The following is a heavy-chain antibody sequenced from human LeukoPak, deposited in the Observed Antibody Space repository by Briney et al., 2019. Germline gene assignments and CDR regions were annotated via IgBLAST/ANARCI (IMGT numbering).Heavy chain of an antibody. Sequence: GESLKISCKGSGYSFTNYWIAWLRQMPGEGLEWMGIIYPDDSDTRYSPSFQGQVTISADKSLSTAYLQWSSLKASDTAMYYCARREDNGDFDYWGQGTLVTVSS. J-gene: IGHJ4*02. D-gene: IGHD1-1*01. CDR2: IYPDDSDT. CDR1: GYSFTNYW. CDR3: ARREDNGDFDY. V-gene: IGHV5-51*01.